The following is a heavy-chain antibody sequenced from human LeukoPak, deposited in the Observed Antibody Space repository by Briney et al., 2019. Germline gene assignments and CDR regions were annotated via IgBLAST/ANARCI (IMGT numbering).Heavy chain of an antibody. J-gene: IGHJ4*02. CDR2: IKQDGSEK. CDR1: GFSLSDYW. Sequence: GGSLRLSCVASGFSLSDYWMSWVRQVPGKGLEWVAHIKQDGSEKYYVDPVKGRFTISRDNAKNSLYLQMSSLRAEDTAVYYCARFSRYSGYDFDCWGQGTLVTVSS. CDR3: ARFSRYSGYDFDC. D-gene: IGHD5-12*01. V-gene: IGHV3-7*01.